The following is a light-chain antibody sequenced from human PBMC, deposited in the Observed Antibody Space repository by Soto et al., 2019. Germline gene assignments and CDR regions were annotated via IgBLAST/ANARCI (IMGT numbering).Light chain of an antibody. CDR3: MQALQSPRT. Sequence: DIVMTQSPLSLPVTPGEPASISCRSSQSLLHSNGYNYLDWYLQKPGQSPQLLIYSGSNRASGVPDRFSGSGSGTDFTLRISRVEAEDVGVYYCMQALQSPRTFGRGTKVDIK. V-gene: IGKV2-28*01. J-gene: IGKJ1*01. CDR2: SGS. CDR1: QSLLHSNGYNY.